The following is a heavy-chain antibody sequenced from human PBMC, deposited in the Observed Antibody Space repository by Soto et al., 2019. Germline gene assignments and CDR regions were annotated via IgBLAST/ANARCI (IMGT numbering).Heavy chain of an antibody. CDR3: ARVAGATNSEKEYYFDY. V-gene: IGHV4-34*01. D-gene: IGHD1-26*01. CDR2: INHSGST. Sequence: ATLSLTCAVYGGSFSGYYWSWIRQPPGKGLEWIGEINHSGSTNYNPSLKSRVTISVDTSKNQFSLKLSSVTAADTAVYYCARVAGATNSEKEYYFDYWGQGTLVTVSS. J-gene: IGHJ4*02. CDR1: GGSFSGYY.